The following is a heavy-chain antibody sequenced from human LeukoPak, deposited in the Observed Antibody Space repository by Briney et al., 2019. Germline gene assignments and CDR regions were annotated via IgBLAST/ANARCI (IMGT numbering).Heavy chain of an antibody. J-gene: IGHJ4*02. D-gene: IGHD2-15*01. CDR3: ARKRGGPATGIDY. CDR1: GVSISSTNSY. Sequence: SETLSLTCTVSGVSISSTNSYWGWIRQSPRTGLEWIGNIYSSGSTYYSPSLKSRVTISIDTSENQFSLKLTSVTAADTAVYYCARKRGGPATGIDYWGQGTLVTVSS. V-gene: IGHV4-39*07. CDR2: IYSSGST.